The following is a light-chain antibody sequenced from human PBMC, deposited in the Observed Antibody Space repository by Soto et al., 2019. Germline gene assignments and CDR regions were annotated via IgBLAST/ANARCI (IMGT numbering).Light chain of an antibody. J-gene: IGLJ3*02. CDR3: CSYAGRYTRV. V-gene: IGLV2-8*01. CDR2: EVS. CDR1: SSDVGGYNY. Sequence: QSALTQPPSASGSPGQSVTISCTGTSSDVGGYNYVSWYQQHPGKAPKLMIYEVSKRPSGVPDRFSGSKSGNTASLTVSGLQAEDEADYYCCSYAGRYTRVFGGGTKLTVL.